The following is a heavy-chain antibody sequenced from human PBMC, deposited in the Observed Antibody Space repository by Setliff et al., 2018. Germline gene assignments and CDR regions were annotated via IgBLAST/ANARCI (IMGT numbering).Heavy chain of an antibody. Sequence: GGSLRLSCEASAVSGFIFSSQAMSWVRQGPGKGLERVSTISGTGANTYYADSVKGRFTISRDESKNTLSLQMTSLRPEDTAVYYCARGGDYCGGECYIPPPDSYWGQGTLVTVSS. CDR2: ISGTGANT. CDR3: ARGGDYCGGECYIPPPDSY. CDR1: AVSGFIFSSQA. V-gene: IGHV3-23*01. J-gene: IGHJ4*02. D-gene: IGHD2-21*01.